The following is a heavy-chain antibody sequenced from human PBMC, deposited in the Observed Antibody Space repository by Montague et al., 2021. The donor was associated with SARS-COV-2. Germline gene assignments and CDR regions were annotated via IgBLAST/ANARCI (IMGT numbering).Heavy chain of an antibody. D-gene: IGHD3-10*01. CDR1: DGSLSGYY. CDR2: INHSANT. Sequence: SETLSLTCAVYDGSLSGYYWSWIRQPSEKGPEWIGEINHSANTKYNPSLKSPVTVSIDTSKNQVSLKTTSVTAADTATYYCASGIYPSGSYYNRYYYGLNIWGPGTTVTVSS. V-gene: IGHV4-34*01. CDR3: ASGIYPSGSYYNRYYYGLNI. J-gene: IGHJ6*02.